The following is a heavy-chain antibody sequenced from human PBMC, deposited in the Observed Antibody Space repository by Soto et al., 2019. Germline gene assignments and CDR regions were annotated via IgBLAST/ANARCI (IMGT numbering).Heavy chain of an antibody. D-gene: IGHD5-18*01. Sequence: SETLSLTCTVSGGSISSSSYYWGWIRQPPGKGLEWIGSIYYSGSTYYNPSLKSRVTISVDTSKNQFSLKLSSVTAADTAVYYCARRGYSYGFDYWGQGTLVTVSS. CDR3: ARRGYSYGFDY. J-gene: IGHJ4*02. CDR1: GGSISSSSYY. CDR2: IYYSGST. V-gene: IGHV4-39*01.